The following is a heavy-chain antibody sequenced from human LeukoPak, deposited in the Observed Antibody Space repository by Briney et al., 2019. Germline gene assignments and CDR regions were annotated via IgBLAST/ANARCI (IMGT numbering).Heavy chain of an antibody. CDR2: ISSSSSYI. CDR1: GFTFSSCS. V-gene: IGHV3-21*01. Sequence: PGGSLRLSCAASGFTFSSCSMNWVRQAPGKGLEWVSSISSSSSYIYYADSVKGRFTISRDNAKNSLYLQMNSLRAEDTAVYYCARDGGHYGGNSFDYWGQGTLVTVSS. CDR3: ARDGGHYGGNSFDY. J-gene: IGHJ4*02. D-gene: IGHD4-23*01.